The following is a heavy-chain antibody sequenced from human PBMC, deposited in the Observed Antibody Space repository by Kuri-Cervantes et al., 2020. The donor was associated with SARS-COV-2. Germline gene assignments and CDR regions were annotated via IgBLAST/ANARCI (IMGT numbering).Heavy chain of an antibody. CDR1: GFTFSSYA. CDR2: ISGNGGST. Sequence: GGSLRLSCAASGFTFSSYAMSWVRQAPGKGLEWVSAISGNGGSTYYADSVKGRFTISRDNSMNTLYLQMNSLRADDTAVYYCAKFPVLLVRSLSWYFDLWGRGTLVTVSS. D-gene: IGHD3-10*01. J-gene: IGHJ2*01. V-gene: IGHV3-23*01. CDR3: AKFPVLLVRSLSWYFDL.